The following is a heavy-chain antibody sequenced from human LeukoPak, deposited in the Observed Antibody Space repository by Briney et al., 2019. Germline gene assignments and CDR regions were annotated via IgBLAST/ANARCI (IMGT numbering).Heavy chain of an antibody. Sequence: GGSLRLSCAASGFTVSSNYMSWVRQAPGKGLEWVSVIYSGGSTYYADSEKGRFTISRDNSKNTLYLQMNSLRAEDTAVYYCARGPDVDTAMVDYWGQGTLVTVSS. CDR3: ARGPDVDTAMVDY. J-gene: IGHJ4*02. D-gene: IGHD5-18*01. CDR2: IYSGGST. V-gene: IGHV3-53*01. CDR1: GFTVSSNY.